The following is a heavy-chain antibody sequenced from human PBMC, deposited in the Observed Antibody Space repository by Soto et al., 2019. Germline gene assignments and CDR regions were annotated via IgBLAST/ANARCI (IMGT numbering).Heavy chain of an antibody. V-gene: IGHV5-51*01. CDR1: GYPFSTYW. Sequence: GESLKISCKGSGYPFSTYWIGWVRQTPGKGLEWVAIIYPSDSETKYSPSFQGQVTISADNSISTAYLEWNSLKASDTGLYYCARSYSNYVDLWGQGTQVTVS. J-gene: IGHJ4*02. CDR3: ARSYSNYVDL. D-gene: IGHD1-26*01. CDR2: IYPSDSET.